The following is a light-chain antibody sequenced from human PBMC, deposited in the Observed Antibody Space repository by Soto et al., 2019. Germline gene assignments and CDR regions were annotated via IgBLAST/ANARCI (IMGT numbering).Light chain of an antibody. J-gene: IGKJ1*01. CDR1: QGIRND. Sequence: DIQMTQFPSSLSASVGDRVTITCRASQGIRNDLGWYQQKPGKAPKRLIYAASSLRSGVPSRLSGSGSGSEFTLAISSLQPEDSATFYCLQHSTYPLTFGQGTKVEIK. V-gene: IGKV1-17*01. CDR2: AAS. CDR3: LQHSTYPLT.